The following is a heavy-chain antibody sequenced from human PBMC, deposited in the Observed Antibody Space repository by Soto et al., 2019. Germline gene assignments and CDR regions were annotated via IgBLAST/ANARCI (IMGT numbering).Heavy chain of an antibody. J-gene: IGHJ5*02. CDR2: IRSRVNGHTT. D-gene: IGHD4-4*01. CDR3: TRQSTEGYRKNNWFAT. Sequence: EVQLVESGGGLVRPGESLQLSCAASGFTFSAFPIHWVRRASGKGLEWVGRIRSRVNGHTTAYGASVTGRFTISRDDSRNVAYLQMTGLKIEDTAVYYCTRQSTEGYRKNNWFATWGQGTLVTVSS. V-gene: IGHV3-73*02. CDR1: GFTFSAFP.